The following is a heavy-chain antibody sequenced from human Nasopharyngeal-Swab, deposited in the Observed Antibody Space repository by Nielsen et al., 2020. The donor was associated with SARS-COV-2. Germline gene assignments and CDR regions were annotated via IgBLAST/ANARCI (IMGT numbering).Heavy chain of an antibody. Sequence: SVKVSCKASGGTFSSYAISWVRQAPGQGLEWMVGIIPIFGTANYAQKFQGRVTITADESTSTAYMELSSLRSEDTAVYYCASGFYGGNPLAIDYWGQGTLVTVSS. J-gene: IGHJ4*02. CDR1: GGTFSSYA. CDR3: ASGFYGGNPLAIDY. D-gene: IGHD4-23*01. V-gene: IGHV1-69*13. CDR2: IIPIFGTA.